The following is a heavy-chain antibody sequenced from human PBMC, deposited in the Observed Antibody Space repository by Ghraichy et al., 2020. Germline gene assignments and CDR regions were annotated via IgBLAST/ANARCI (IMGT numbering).Heavy chain of an antibody. CDR1: GFTFSSYG. D-gene: IGHD3-3*01. CDR2: ISYDGSKK. CDR3: AKARVHSYDFWSGYLDY. V-gene: IGHV3-30*18. J-gene: IGHJ4*02. Sequence: GESLNISCAASGFTFSSYGMHWVRQAPGKGLEWVAIISYDGSKKYYADSVKGRFTISRDNSKNTLYLQMNSLRGEDTAVYYCAKARVHSYDFWSGYLDYWGQGTLVTVSS.